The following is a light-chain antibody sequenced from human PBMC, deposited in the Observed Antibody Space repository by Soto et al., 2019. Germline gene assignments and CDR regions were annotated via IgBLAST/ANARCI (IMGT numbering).Light chain of an antibody. Sequence: EIVLTQSPGTLSLSPGERATLSCRASQSVGTYLAWYQQKPGQAPRLLIYGASNRATGIPARFSGSGSGTDFTLTISSLEPEDFAVYYCQQRRSWQVTFGQGTRLEIK. V-gene: IGKV3D-11*02. CDR2: GAS. J-gene: IGKJ5*01. CDR3: QQRRSWQVT. CDR1: QSVGTY.